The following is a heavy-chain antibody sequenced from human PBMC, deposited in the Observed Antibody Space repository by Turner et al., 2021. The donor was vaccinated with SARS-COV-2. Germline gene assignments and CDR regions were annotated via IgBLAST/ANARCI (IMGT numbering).Heavy chain of an antibody. CDR1: GGPINSLSKY. Sequence: QLKLLESGPGLVKTADILSLSCDVSGGPINSLSKYLAWIRQTPGKGLEWIGSIHPQGRTYVSPSFRDRVTISVDLSTSQFALRLSQLTTEDTAVYFCSRSVNSQTRDNWFGPWGRGIRVTVSS. J-gene: IGHJ5*01. D-gene: IGHD1-7*01. CDR2: IHPQGRT. CDR3: SRSVNSQTRDNWFGP. V-gene: IGHV4-39*01.